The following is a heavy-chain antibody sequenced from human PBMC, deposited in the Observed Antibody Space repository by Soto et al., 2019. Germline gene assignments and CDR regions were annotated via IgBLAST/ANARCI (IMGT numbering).Heavy chain of an antibody. V-gene: IGHV3-30*18. J-gene: IGHJ4*02. D-gene: IGHD3-10*01. CDR1: GFTFSSYG. Sequence: QVPLVESGGGVVQPGRSLRLSCAASGFTFSSYGMHWVRQAPGKGLEWVAVISYDGSNKYYADSVKGRFTISRDNSKNTLYLQMNSLRPEDTAVYYCAKDRGQMYDYGYTEDYWGQGTLVTVSS. CDR2: ISYDGSNK. CDR3: AKDRGQMYDYGYTEDY.